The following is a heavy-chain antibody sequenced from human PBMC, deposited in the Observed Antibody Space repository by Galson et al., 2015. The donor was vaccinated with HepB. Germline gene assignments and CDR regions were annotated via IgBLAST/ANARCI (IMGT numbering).Heavy chain of an antibody. CDR3: ARDIGEGGYSYCLDY. V-gene: IGHV3-30-3*01. J-gene: IGHJ4*02. CDR2: ISHDGSDK. CDR1: GFTFSIYA. Sequence: SLRLSCAASGFTFSIYAMHWVRQAPGKGLEWVAFISHDGSDKNYADSVKGRFTISRDNSKNTLYMQMDSLSAEDTAVYYCARDIGEGGYSYCLDYWGQGTLVTVSS. D-gene: IGHD5-18*01.